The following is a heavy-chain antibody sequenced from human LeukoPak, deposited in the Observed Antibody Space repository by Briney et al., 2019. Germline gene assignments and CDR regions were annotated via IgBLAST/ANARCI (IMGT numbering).Heavy chain of an antibody. D-gene: IGHD6-13*01. CDR3: AIQGAYQQLVLGY. V-gene: IGHV1-69*05. CDR1: GGTFSSYA. Sequence: SVKVSCKASGGTFSSYAINWVRQAPGQGLEWMGGIIPIFGTANYAQKFQGRVTITTDESTSTGYMELSRLKSEDTAVYYCAIQGAYQQLVLGYWGQGTLVTVSS. J-gene: IGHJ4*02. CDR2: IIPIFGTA.